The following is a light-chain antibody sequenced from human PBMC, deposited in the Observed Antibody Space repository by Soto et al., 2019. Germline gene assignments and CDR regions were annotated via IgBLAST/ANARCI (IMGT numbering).Light chain of an antibody. Sequence: EIVLTQSPGALSLSPGETATLSCRASQSVASNLAWYMQKYGKAPTLLIYAASSRAAGIPDRFSGVGSGTDFIPIIRRVEPKDFAVYYCQQYGSSPSFGPETKV. J-gene: IGKJ3*01. CDR3: QQYGSSPS. CDR2: AAS. V-gene: IGKV3-20*01. CDR1: QSVASN.